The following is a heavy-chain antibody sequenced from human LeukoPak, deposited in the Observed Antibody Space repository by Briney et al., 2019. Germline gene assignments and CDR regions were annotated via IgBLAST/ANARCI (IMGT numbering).Heavy chain of an antibody. CDR3: AKDSRETLAGTEDY. CDR2: ITSSGYDT. D-gene: IGHD6-19*01. V-gene: IGHV3-23*01. CDR1: GFTFSTYA. Sequence: GGSLRLPCAASGFTFSTYAMSWVRQAPGKGLELVSSITSSGYDTYYRDSVKGRFTISRDNSENTLYLQMNSLRPEDTAMYYCAKDSRETLAGTEDYWGRGTLVTVSS. J-gene: IGHJ4*02.